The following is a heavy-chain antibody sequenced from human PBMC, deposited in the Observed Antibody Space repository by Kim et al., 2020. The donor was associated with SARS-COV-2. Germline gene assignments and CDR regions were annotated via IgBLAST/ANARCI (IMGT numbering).Heavy chain of an antibody. CDR3: ARDRGSGSYLSYGS. Sequence: GGSLRLSCASSGFTFSDYTMNWVRQAPGKGLEWVSSISSYGSYIYYADSVKGRFTISIDNAQNSLYLQMNSLRAEETAVYYCARDRGSGSYLSYGSWGQGTLVTVSS. J-gene: IGHJ5*02. D-gene: IGHD3-10*01. V-gene: IGHV3-21*01. CDR2: ISSYGSYI. CDR1: GFTFSDYT.